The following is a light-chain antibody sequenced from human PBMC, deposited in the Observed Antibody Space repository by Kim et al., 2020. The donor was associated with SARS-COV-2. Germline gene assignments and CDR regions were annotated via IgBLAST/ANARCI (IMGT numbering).Light chain of an antibody. CDR1: QAINY. CDR2: AAS. CDR3: QHYGSFPLT. J-gene: IGKJ3*01. Sequence: SASVGDRVTITCRASQAINYLAWFQQKPGKAPKSLIYAASSLQSGVPSRFSGSGFGTHFTLTISSLQPEDFATYYCQHYGSFPLTFGPGTKVDIK. V-gene: IGKV1-16*01.